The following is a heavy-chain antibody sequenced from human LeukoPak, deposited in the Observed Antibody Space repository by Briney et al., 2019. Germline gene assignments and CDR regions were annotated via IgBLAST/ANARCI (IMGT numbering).Heavy chain of an antibody. CDR1: GFTLSSYE. V-gene: IGHV3-23*01. CDR2: IDYSGGST. CDR3: AREYHY. J-gene: IGHJ4*02. Sequence: GGSLRLSCTASGFTLSSYEMSWIRQAPGKGLEWVSSIDYSGGSTHYADSVMGRFTISRDNAKNSLYLQMNSLRAEDTAVYYCAREYHYWGQGTLVTVSS.